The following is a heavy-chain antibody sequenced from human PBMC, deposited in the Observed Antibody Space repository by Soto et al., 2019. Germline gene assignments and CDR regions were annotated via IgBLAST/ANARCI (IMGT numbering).Heavy chain of an antibody. CDR1: GGTFSSYA. CDR2: IIGGNGDT. Sequence: ASVKVSCKASGGTFSSYAISWVRQAPGQRLEWMGRIIGGNGDTKYSQKFQDRVTFTRDTSASTAYMDLSSLTSEDTAVYYCASNQKGPYTGMDVWGQGTTVTVSS. CDR3: ASNQKGPYTGMDV. V-gene: IGHV1-3*01. D-gene: IGHD5-18*01. J-gene: IGHJ6*02.